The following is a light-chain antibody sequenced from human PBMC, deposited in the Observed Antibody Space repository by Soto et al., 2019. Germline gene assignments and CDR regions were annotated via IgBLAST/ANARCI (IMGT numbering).Light chain of an antibody. CDR1: QSVRSS. CDR2: DAS. CDR3: QQRSNWPPT. Sequence: EIVLTQSPATLSLSPGARATLSCRASQSVRSSLAWYQQKPGQAPRLLIYDASNRATGIPARFSGSGSGTDFTLTISSLEPEDFAVYYCQQRSNWPPTFGGGTKVDIK. V-gene: IGKV3-11*01. J-gene: IGKJ4*01.